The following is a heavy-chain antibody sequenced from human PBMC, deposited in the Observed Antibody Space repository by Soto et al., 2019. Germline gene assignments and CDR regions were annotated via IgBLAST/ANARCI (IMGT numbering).Heavy chain of an antibody. CDR3: ARAPKVLRFLSLFDY. CDR2: IIPIFGTA. J-gene: IGHJ4*02. Sequence: SVKVSCKASGGTFSSYAISWVRQAPGQGLEWMGGIIPIFGTANYAQKFQGRVTITADKSTSTAYMELSSLRSEDTAVYYCARAPKVLRFLSLFDYWGQGTLVTVSS. D-gene: IGHD3-3*01. V-gene: IGHV1-69*06. CDR1: GGTFSSYA.